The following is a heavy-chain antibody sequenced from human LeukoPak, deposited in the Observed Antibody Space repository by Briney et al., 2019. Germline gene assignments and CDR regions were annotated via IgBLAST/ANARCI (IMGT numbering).Heavy chain of an antibody. V-gene: IGHV3-7*01. CDR1: GFTFSSYA. J-gene: IGHJ6*03. D-gene: IGHD6-6*01. CDR2: INEDGSAK. CDR3: ARDGAGRGIAARQDYYYYYMDV. Sequence: GGSLRLSCAASGFTFSSYAMHWVRQVPGKGLEWVANINEDGSAKYYVGSVVGRFTISRDNAKNSLFLHMNSLRAEDTAVYYCARDGAGRGIAARQDYYYYYMDVWGKGTTVTVSS.